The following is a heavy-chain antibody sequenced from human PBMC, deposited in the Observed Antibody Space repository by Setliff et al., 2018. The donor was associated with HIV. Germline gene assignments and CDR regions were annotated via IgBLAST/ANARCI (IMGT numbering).Heavy chain of an antibody. V-gene: IGHV4-39*07. CDR2: IHYSGRT. J-gene: IGHJ3*02. D-gene: IGHD3-22*01. CDR1: GDSITNSMHY. Sequence: NPSETLSLTCTVSGDSITNSMHYWSWIRQPPGKGLEFIGSIHYSGRTKYNPSLKSRVTMSVDTSKNQFSLKLKSVTAADTAVYYCAREDTTGYYSLSAFDIWGQGTLVTVSS. CDR3: AREDTTGYYSLSAFDI.